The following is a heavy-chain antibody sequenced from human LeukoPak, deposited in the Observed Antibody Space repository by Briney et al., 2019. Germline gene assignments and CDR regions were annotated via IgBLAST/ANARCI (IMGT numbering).Heavy chain of an antibody. V-gene: IGHV1-8*01. CDR2: MNPNSGDT. CDR1: GYTFTSSD. J-gene: IGHJ4*02. D-gene: IGHD6-19*01. CDR3: ARGGAGTLEAVD. Sequence: ASVTVSCRASGYTFTSSDINWVRQATGQGLEWMGWMNPNSGDTGYAQKFQGRVTMTRDTSISTAYMELSSLTSDDTAVYYCARGGAGTLEAVDWGQGTLVTVSS.